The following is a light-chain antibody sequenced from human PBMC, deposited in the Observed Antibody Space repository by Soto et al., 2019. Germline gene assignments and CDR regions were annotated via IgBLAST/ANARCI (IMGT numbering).Light chain of an antibody. CDR2: EVS. CDR3: CSYAGSSTFEGV. V-gene: IGLV2-23*02. CDR1: SSDVGSYNL. J-gene: IGLJ3*02. Sequence: QSVLTQPASVSGSPGQSITISCTGTSSDVGSYNLVSWYQQHPGKAPKLMIYEVSKRPSGVSNRFSGSKSGNTASLTISGRQAEDEADYYCCSYAGSSTFEGVFGGGTKLAVL.